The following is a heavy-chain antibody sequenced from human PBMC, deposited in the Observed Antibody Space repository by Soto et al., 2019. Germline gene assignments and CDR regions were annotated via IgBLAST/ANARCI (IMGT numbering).Heavy chain of an antibody. CDR3: ARDEITYYYDSSGYNFDY. Sequence: SVKVSCKASGGTFSSYAISWVRQAPGQGLEWMGGIIPIFGTANYAQKFQGRVTITADESTSTAYMELSSLRSEDTAVYYCARDEITYYYDSSGYNFDYWGQGTLVTVSS. V-gene: IGHV1-69*13. D-gene: IGHD3-22*01. CDR2: IIPIFGTA. CDR1: GGTFSSYA. J-gene: IGHJ4*02.